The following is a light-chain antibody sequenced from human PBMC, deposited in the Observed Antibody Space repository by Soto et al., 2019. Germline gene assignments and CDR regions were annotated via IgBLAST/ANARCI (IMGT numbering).Light chain of an antibody. CDR1: QNIYIW. Sequence: DIQMTQSPSNLSASVGDRVTITCRASQNIYIWLAWYQQKPGKAPKVVISKASTLESGVPSRFSGSGLGTEFTLTISSLQPDDFATYYCQHYNGYYVAFGQGTKVEV. CDR2: KAS. J-gene: IGKJ1*01. V-gene: IGKV1-5*03. CDR3: QHYNGYYVA.